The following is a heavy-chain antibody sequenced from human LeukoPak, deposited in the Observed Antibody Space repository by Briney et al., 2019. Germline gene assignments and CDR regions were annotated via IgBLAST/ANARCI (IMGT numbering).Heavy chain of an antibody. CDR2: ISSGGSTI. D-gene: IGHD3-22*01. CDR3: ARVYDSSGYRLDAFDI. CDR1: GFTFSDYY. Sequence: GGSLRLSCAASGFTFSDYYMSWIRQAPGKGLEWVSYISSGGSTIYYADSVKGRFTISRDNAKNSLYLQMNSLRAEDTAVYYCARVYDSSGYRLDAFDIWGQGTMVTVSS. J-gene: IGHJ3*02. V-gene: IGHV3-11*01.